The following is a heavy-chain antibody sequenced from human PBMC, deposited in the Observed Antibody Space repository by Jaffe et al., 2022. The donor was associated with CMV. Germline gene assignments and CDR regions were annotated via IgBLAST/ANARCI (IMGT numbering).Heavy chain of an antibody. CDR1: GGSFSGYY. CDR2: INHSGST. D-gene: IGHD3-22*01. V-gene: IGHV4-34*01. CDR3: ARSQRGWLLVGPYFDY. Sequence: QVQLQQWGAGLLKPSETLSLTCAVYGGSFSGYYWSWIRQPPGKGLEWIGEINHSGSTNYNPSLKSRVTISVDTSKNQFSLKLSSVTAADTAVYYCARSQRGWLLVGPYFDYWGQGTLVTVSS. J-gene: IGHJ4*02.